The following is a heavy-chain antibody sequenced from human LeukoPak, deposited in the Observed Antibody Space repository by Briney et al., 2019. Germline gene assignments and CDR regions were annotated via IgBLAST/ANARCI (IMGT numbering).Heavy chain of an antibody. CDR1: GFTFSSYG. D-gene: IGHD4-17*01. Sequence: GGSLRLSCAASGFTFSSYGMHWVRQAPGKGLEWVAVIWYDGSNKYYADSVKGRFTISRDNSKNTLYLQMNSLRAEDTAVYYCARARMVTTSPFDHWGQGTLVTVSS. CDR3: ARARMVTTSPFDH. J-gene: IGHJ4*02. CDR2: IWYDGSNK. V-gene: IGHV3-33*01.